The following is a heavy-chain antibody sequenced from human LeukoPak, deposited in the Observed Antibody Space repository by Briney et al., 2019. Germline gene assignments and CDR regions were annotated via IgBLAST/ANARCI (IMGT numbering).Heavy chain of an antibody. CDR1: GFTFSSYW. Sequence: GGSLRLSCAASGFTFSSYWMHWVRQAPGKGLVWVSRISDGGSTTTYADSVKGRFTISRDNAKNTLYLQMNSLRAEDTAVYYCARGAPYYYDTGIDYWGQGTLVTVSS. D-gene: IGHD3-22*01. CDR3: ARGAPYYYDTGIDY. V-gene: IGHV3-74*01. CDR2: ISDGGSTT. J-gene: IGHJ4*02.